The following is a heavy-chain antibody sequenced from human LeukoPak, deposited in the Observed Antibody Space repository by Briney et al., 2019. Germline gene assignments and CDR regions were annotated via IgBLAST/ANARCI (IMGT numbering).Heavy chain of an antibody. Sequence: GGSLRLSCAASGFTLSSYGMQWVRQAPGKGLEWVSVIWHDGSNKNYADSVKGRFTVSRDNSKNTLYLQMDSLRAEDTAVYYCARDPGVRWLVGFDYWGQGTLVTVSS. V-gene: IGHV3-33*01. J-gene: IGHJ4*02. CDR2: IWHDGSNK. D-gene: IGHD6-19*01. CDR3: ARDPGVRWLVGFDY. CDR1: GFTLSSYG.